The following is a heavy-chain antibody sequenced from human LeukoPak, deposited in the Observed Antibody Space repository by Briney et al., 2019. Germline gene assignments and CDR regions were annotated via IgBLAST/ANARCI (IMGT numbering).Heavy chain of an antibody. J-gene: IGHJ4*02. Sequence: GGSLRLSCAASGFTFSSYAMSWVRQAPGKGLEWVSAISGSGGSTYYADSVKGRFTISRDNSKNTLYLQMNSLRAEDTAVYYCAKDMGGSYNAYYFDYWGQGTLVTVSS. CDR1: GFTFSSYA. CDR2: ISGSGGST. CDR3: AKDMGGSYNAYYFDY. V-gene: IGHV3-23*01. D-gene: IGHD1-26*01.